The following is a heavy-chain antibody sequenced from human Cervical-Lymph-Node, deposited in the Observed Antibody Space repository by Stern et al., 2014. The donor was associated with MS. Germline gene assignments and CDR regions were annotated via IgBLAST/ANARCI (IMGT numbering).Heavy chain of an antibody. V-gene: IGHV3-23*01. J-gene: IGHJ4*02. CDR1: GFTFSSYA. CDR3: AKRGAIAVAGTGFDY. CDR2: ISGSGGST. D-gene: IGHD6-19*01. Sequence: EAQLLESGGGLVQPGGSLRLSCAASGFTFSSYAMSWVRQAPGKGLEWVSAISGSGGSTYYADSVKGRFTISRDNSKNTLYLQMNSLRAEDTAVYYCAKRGAIAVAGTGFDYWGQGTLVTVSS.